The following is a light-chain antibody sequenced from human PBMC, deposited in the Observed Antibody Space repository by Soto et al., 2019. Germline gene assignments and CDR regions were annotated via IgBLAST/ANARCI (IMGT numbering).Light chain of an antibody. CDR2: DVS. CDR1: QSVTKY. CDR3: HQRSKWPLT. J-gene: IGKJ4*01. Sequence: EVVLTQSPATLSLSPGERATLSCRASQSVTKYLAWYQQKPGQAPRLLIYDVSKRATGIPARFSGSGSETDFALTISSLEPGDFAVYYCHQRSKWPLTFGGGTKLEIK. V-gene: IGKV3-11*01.